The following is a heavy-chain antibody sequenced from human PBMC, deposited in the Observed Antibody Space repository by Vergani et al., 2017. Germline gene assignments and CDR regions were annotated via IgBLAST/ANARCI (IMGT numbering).Heavy chain of an antibody. D-gene: IGHD3-3*01. CDR3: ARDLPYYDFWSGFSAKNWFDP. CDR1: GYTFTSYG. CDR2: ISAYNGNT. Sequence: QVQLVPSGAEVKKPGASVKVSCKASGYTFTSYGISWVRQAPGQGLEWMGWISAYNGNTNYAQKLQGRVTMTTDTSTSTAYMELRSLRSDDTAVYYCARDLPYYDFWSGFSAKNWFDPWGQGTLVTVSS. V-gene: IGHV1-18*04. J-gene: IGHJ5*02.